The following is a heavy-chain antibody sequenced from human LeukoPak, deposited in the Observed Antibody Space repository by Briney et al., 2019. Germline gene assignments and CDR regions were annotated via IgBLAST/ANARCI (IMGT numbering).Heavy chain of an antibody. CDR3: TIGVY. CDR1: GFTFSSYA. Sequence: GGSLRLSRAASGFTFSSYAMSWVRQASGRGLEWVGRIRSKADNDATAYGASVKGRFTISRDDSRNTAYLQMNSLKTEDTAMYYCTIGVYWGQGTLVTVSS. V-gene: IGHV3-73*01. J-gene: IGHJ4*02. CDR2: IRSKADNDAT.